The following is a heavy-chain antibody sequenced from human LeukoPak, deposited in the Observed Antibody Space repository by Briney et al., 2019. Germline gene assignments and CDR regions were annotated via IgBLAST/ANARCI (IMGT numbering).Heavy chain of an antibody. J-gene: IGHJ6*03. D-gene: IGHD2-2*01. Sequence: GSSVKVSCKASGGTYSRYAISWVRQAPGQGLEWMGGIFPIFGTGNYAQKFQCRSTITAEESMSTAKMALSSLRSGAQEVYDCARQALDYIVVVPAAMGNNYYYYYRDVWGKGTTVTVSS. V-gene: IGHV1-69*13. CDR2: IFPIFGTG. CDR3: ARQALDYIVVVPAAMGNNYYYYYRDV. CDR1: GGTYSRYA.